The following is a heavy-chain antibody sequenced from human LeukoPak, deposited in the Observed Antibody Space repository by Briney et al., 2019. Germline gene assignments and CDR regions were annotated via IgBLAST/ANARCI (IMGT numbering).Heavy chain of an antibody. CDR2: IYYSGST. V-gene: IGHV4-59*01. Sequence: KPSETLSLTCTVSGGSISSYYWRWIRQPPGKGLEWIGYIYYSGSTNYNPSLKSRVTISVDTSKNQFSLKLSSVTAADTAVYYCARVSSWGSGLNYWGQGTLVTVSS. D-gene: IGHD7-27*01. CDR1: GGSISSYY. J-gene: IGHJ4*02. CDR3: ARVSSWGSGLNY.